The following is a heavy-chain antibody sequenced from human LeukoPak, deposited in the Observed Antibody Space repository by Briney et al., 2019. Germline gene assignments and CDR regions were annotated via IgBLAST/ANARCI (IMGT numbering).Heavy chain of an antibody. J-gene: IGHJ4*02. D-gene: IGHD6-19*01. CDR3: ARHSGIAVAGADFDY. CDR1: GGSISSYY. Sequence: PSETLSLTCTVSGGSISSYYWSWIRQPPGKGLEWIGYIYYSGSTNYNPPLKSRVTISVDTSKNQFSLKLSSVTAADTAVYYCARHSGIAVAGADFDYWGQGTLVTVSS. CDR2: IYYSGST. V-gene: IGHV4-59*08.